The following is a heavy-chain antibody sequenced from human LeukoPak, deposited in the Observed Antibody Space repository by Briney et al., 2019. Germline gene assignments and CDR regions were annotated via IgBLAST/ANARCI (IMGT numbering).Heavy chain of an antibody. Sequence: SETLSLTCAGYGGSFSGYYWSWIRQPPGKGLEWIGEINHSGSTNYNPSLKSRVTISVDTSKNQFSLKLSSVTAADTAVYYCASSDLVNAAAGSDADYWGQGTLVTVSS. D-gene: IGHD6-13*01. CDR3: ASSDLVNAAAGSDADY. CDR2: INHSGST. J-gene: IGHJ4*02. V-gene: IGHV4-34*01. CDR1: GGSFSGYY.